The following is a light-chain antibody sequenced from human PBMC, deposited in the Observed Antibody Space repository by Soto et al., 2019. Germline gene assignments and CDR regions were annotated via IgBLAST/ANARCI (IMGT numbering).Light chain of an antibody. CDR3: QQFNSYSFT. Sequence: AIQLTQSPSSLSASVGDRVTITCRASQGISSALAWYQQKPGKAPKLLIYDASSLESGVPSRFSGSGSGTEFTLTISSLQPEDFATYYCQQFNSYSFTFGPGTKVDIK. V-gene: IGKV1-13*02. CDR2: DAS. CDR1: QGISSA. J-gene: IGKJ3*01.